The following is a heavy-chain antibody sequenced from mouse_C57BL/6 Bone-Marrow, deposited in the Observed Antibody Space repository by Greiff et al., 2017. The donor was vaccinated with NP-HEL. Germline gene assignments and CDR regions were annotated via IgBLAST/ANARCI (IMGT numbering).Heavy chain of an antibody. CDR3: ARVPPPYYYGSSYWYFDV. J-gene: IGHJ1*03. Sequence: DVKLVESGPGLVKPSQSLSLTCSVTGYSITSGYYWNWIRQFPGNKLEWMGYISYDGSNNYNPSLKNRISITRDTSKNQFFLKLNSVTTEDTATYYCARVPPPYYYGSSYWYFDVWGTGTTVTVSS. CDR1: GYSITSGYY. CDR2: ISYDGSN. V-gene: IGHV3-6*01. D-gene: IGHD1-1*01.